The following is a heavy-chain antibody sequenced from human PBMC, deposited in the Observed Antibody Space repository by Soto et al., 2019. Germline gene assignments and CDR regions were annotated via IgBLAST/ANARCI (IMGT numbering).Heavy chain of an antibody. J-gene: IGHJ5*02. CDR3: TTGLGGSSYNP. CDR1: GFIFTNAW. CDR2: IKSKSDGGTA. Sequence: EVQLVESGGGLVEPGGSLRLSCAASGFIFTNAWMNWVRQAPGKGLEWVGRIKSKSDGGTADYAAPVKGRFTMSRDDSKDTVDLQMSSLKTEDTAVYYCTTGLGGSSYNPWGQGTLVTVSS. V-gene: IGHV3-15*07. D-gene: IGHD3-16*01.